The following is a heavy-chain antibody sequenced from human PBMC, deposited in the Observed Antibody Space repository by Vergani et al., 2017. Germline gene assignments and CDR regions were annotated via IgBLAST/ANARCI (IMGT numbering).Heavy chain of an antibody. CDR2: ISPDGSAT. CDR3: AKGGIAAAGPFDY. J-gene: IGHJ4*02. V-gene: IGHV3-7*03. D-gene: IGHD6-13*01. CDR1: GFSLSRFW. Sequence: EVQSVESGGGLVQPGGSLRLSCAASGFSLSRFWMSWVRQAPEKGLEWVSHISPDGSATSYVDSVKGRFTISRDNTKNSLYLQMNSLRAEDMALYYCAKGGIAAAGPFDYWGQGTLVTVSS.